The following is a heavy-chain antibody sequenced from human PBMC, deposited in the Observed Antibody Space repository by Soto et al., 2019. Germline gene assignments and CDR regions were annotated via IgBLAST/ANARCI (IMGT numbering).Heavy chain of an antibody. CDR2: TYYRSRFIS. V-gene: IGHV6-1*01. CDR1: EDSVSSDSAA. CDR3: VRDRYSSSGWFDP. D-gene: IGHD3-10*01. Sequence: PPQTPSLTRAISEDSVSSDSAAWNWIRQSPSGGLEWLGRTYYRSRFISDYAESVTRRININPDTSKNQFSLQLKYVTPKDTAVQYCVRDRYSSSGWFDPWGQGTPVTVSS. J-gene: IGHJ5*02.